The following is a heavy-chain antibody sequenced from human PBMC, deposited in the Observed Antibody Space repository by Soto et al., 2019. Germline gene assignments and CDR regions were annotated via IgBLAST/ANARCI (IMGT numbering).Heavy chain of an antibody. CDR3: ARVHRVEITIFGVVISNLNWFDP. CDR1: GGSVSSGSYY. J-gene: IGHJ5*02. CDR2: IYYSGST. D-gene: IGHD3-3*01. V-gene: IGHV4-61*01. Sequence: PSETLSLTCTVSGGSVSSGSYYWSWIRQPPWKGLEWIGYIYYSGSTNYNPSLKSRVTISVDTSKNQFSLKLSSVTAADTAVYYCARVHRVEITIFGVVISNLNWFDPWGQGXLVTVYS.